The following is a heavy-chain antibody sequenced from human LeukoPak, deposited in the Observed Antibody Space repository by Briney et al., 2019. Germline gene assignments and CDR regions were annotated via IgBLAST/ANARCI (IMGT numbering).Heavy chain of an antibody. D-gene: IGHD6-19*01. CDR2: ISGSGGST. V-gene: IGHV3-23*01. CDR3: AKDKIPSDGPGIAVAGPDAFDI. Sequence: ETLSLTCTVSGGSISSYYWSWIRQPPGKGLEWVSAISGSGGSTYYADSVKGRFTISRDNSKNTLYLQMNSLRAEDTAVYYCAKDKIPSDGPGIAVAGPDAFDIWGQGTMVTVSS. J-gene: IGHJ3*02. CDR1: GGSISSYY.